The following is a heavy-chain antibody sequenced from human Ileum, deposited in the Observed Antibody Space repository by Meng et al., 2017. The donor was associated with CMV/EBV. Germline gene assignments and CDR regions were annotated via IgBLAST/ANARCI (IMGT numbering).Heavy chain of an antibody. CDR1: GGAIGSFY. D-gene: IGHD3-10*01. CDR2: ISNSGTT. CDR3: ARGRVYYYGWNPPYGMDV. Sequence: LRLSCTVSGGAIGSFYWTWIRQTPEKGLEWNGYISNSGTTNYNPSPKSRLTMSVDASQNQFSLNLSSVTAADTAVYYCARGRVYYYGWNPPYGMDVWGRGTTVTVSS. J-gene: IGHJ6*02. V-gene: IGHV4-59*01.